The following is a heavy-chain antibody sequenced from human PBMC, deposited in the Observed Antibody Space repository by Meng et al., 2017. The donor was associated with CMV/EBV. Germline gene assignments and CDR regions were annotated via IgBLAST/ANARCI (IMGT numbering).Heavy chain of an antibody. CDR2: IIPILGIA. Sequence: SVKVSCKASGGTFSSYTISWVRQAPGQGLEWMGRIIPILGIANYAQKFQGRVTITADKSTSTAYMELSSQRSEDTAVYYCARDKTPQYNWFDPWGQGTLVTVSS. V-gene: IGHV1-69*04. J-gene: IGHJ5*02. CDR3: ARDKTPQYNWFDP. CDR1: GGTFSSYT. D-gene: IGHD4-11*01.